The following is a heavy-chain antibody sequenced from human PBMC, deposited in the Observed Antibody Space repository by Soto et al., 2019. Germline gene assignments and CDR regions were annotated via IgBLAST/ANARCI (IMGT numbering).Heavy chain of an antibody. J-gene: IGHJ6*02. CDR2: ISADGIGA. CDR1: GFTFSTYA. V-gene: IGHV3-23*01. D-gene: IGHD2-2*01. CDR3: ARLLTMQASDV. Sequence: EVHLLESGGGLVQPGGSLRLSCAASGFTFSTYAMTWVRRAPERGLEWVSGISADGIGAYYADSVRGRFTISTDNSKNILFLQMNSLRAEDTAVYYCARLLTMQASDVCGQGTTVTVSS.